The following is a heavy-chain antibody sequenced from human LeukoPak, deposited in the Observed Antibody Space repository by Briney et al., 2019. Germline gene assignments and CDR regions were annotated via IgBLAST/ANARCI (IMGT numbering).Heavy chain of an antibody. CDR1: GFTFSNYA. J-gene: IGHJ4*02. Sequence: EAGGSLRLSRAASGFTFSNYAMSWVHQAPGKGLEWVSAISGSGGSTYYADSVKRRFTISRDNSKNTMYLQMNSLRAEDTAVYYCAKDTWLPDWGQGTLVTVSS. V-gene: IGHV3-23*01. D-gene: IGHD5-12*01. CDR2: ISGSGGST. CDR3: AKDTWLPD.